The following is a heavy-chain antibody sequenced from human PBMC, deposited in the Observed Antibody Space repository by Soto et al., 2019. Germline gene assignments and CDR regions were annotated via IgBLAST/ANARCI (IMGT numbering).Heavy chain of an antibody. J-gene: IGHJ4*02. CDR3: ARVEGGLTGYYIN. D-gene: IGHD3-9*01. CDR2: IYHSGST. Sequence: QLQLQESGSGLVKPSQTLSLTCAVSGGSISSGGYSWSWIRQPPGKGLEWIGYIYHSGSTYYNPSLKSRVTISVDRSKNQFSLKLSSVTAADTAVYYCARVEGGLTGYYINWGQGTLVTVSS. V-gene: IGHV4-30-2*01. CDR1: GGSISSGGYS.